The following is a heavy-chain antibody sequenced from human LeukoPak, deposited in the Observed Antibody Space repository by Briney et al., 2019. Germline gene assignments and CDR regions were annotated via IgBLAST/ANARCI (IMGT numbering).Heavy chain of an antibody. V-gene: IGHV1-46*01. D-gene: IGHD1-26*01. CDR2: INPSGGST. CDR3: ARVDSGSRGFDY. J-gene: IGHJ4*02. CDR1: GYTFTSYY. Sequence: ASVKVSCKASGYTFTSYYMHWVRRAPGQGLEWMGIINPSGGSTSYAQKFQGRVTMTRDTSTSTVYMELSRLRSEDTAVYYCARVDSGSRGFDYWGQGTLVTVSS.